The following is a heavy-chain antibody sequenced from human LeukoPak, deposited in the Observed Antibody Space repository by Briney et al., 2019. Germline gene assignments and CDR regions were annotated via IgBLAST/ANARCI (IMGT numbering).Heavy chain of an antibody. CDR3: ATLWGFDYYGMDV. CDR2: IRGSGGST. CDR1: GFTFSSYA. V-gene: IGHV3-23*01. D-gene: IGHD7-27*01. J-gene: IGHJ6*02. Sequence: GGSLRLSCAASGFTFSSYAMSWVRQAPGKGLEWVSAIRGSGGSTYYADSVKGRFTISRDNSKNTLYLQMNSLRAEDTAVYYCATLWGFDYYGMDVWGQGTTVTVSS.